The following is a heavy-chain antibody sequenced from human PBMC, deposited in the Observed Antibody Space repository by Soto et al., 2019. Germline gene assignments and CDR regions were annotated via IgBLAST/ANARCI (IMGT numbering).Heavy chain of an antibody. J-gene: IGHJ4*02. Sequence: GGSLRLSCAASGFTFSSYAMSWVRQAPGKGLEWVSAISGSGGSTYYADSVKGRFTISRDNSKNTLYLQMNSLRAEGTAVYYCAKVRTLWQWRGGYWGQGTLVTVSS. D-gene: IGHD6-19*01. V-gene: IGHV3-23*01. CDR3: AKVRTLWQWRGGY. CDR1: GFTFSSYA. CDR2: ISGSGGST.